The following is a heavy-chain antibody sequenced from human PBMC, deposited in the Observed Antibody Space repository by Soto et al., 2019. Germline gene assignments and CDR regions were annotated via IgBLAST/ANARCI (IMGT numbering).Heavy chain of an antibody. J-gene: IGHJ6*02. V-gene: IGHV1-2*04. CDR1: GYTFTGYY. CDR2: INPNSGGT. Sequence: ASVKVSCKASGYTFTGYYMHWVRQAPGQGLEWMGWINPNSGGTNYAQKFQGWVTMTRDTSISTAYMELSRLRSDDTAVYYCARVVVVVPAANYYYYYGMDVWGQGTTVTVSS. CDR3: ARVVVVVPAANYYYYYGMDV. D-gene: IGHD2-2*01.